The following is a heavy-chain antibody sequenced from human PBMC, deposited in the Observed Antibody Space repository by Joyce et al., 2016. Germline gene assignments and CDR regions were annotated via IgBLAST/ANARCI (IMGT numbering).Heavy chain of an antibody. CDR2: INYNGRT. CDR1: GGSFSGYY. Sequence: QVQLQQWGAGLLKPSETLSLTCGVSGGSFSGYYWSWIRQPPGKGLQWIGQINYNGRTNYNPSHKDGVIMKVDTSKNQFSLKLNSLSAADTAVYYCVRGTPNVAPGLFMAVFNFWGQGTPVTVSS. J-gene: IGHJ4*02. V-gene: IGHV4-34*01. D-gene: IGHD1-20*01. CDR3: VRGTPNVAPGLFMAVFNF.